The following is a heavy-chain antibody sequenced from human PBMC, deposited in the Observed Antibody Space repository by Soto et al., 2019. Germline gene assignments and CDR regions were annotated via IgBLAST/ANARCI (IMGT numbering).Heavy chain of an antibody. CDR2: IYSGGST. CDR3: ARDLRGYSYGYFGY. D-gene: IGHD5-18*01. CDR1: GFTVSSNY. Sequence: GSLRLSCAASGFTVSSNYMSWVRQAPGKGLEWVSVIYSGGSTYYADSVKGRFTISRDNSKNTLYLQMNSLRAEDTAVYYCARDLRGYSYGYFGYWGQGTLVTVSS. J-gene: IGHJ4*02. V-gene: IGHV3-53*01.